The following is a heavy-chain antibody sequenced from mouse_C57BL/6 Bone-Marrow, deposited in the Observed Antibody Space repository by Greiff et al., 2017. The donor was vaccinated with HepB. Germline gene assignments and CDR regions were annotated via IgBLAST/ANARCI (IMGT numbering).Heavy chain of an antibody. CDR3: TRGGVPYYYAMDY. CDR1: GYTFTDYE. J-gene: IGHJ4*01. CDR2: IDPETGGT. D-gene: IGHD2-14*01. V-gene: IGHV1-15*01. Sequence: QVQLKESGAELVRPGASVTLSCKASGYTFTDYEMHWVKQTPVHGLEWIGAIDPETGGTAYNQKFKGKAILTADKSSSTAYMELRSLTSEDSAVYYCTRGGVPYYYAMDYWGQGTSVTVSS.